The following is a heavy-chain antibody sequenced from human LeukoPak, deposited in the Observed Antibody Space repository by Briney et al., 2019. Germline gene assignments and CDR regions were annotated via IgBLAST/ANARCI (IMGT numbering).Heavy chain of an antibody. CDR3: ARGGQYSSSDYFDY. V-gene: IGHV1-69*13. CDR1: GGTFSSYA. Sequence: SVTVSCKASGGTFSSYAISWVRQAPGQGLEWMGGIIPIFGTANYAQKFQARVTITADESTSTAYMELSSLRSEDTAVYYCARGGQYSSSDYFDYWGQGTLVTVSS. J-gene: IGHJ4*02. CDR2: IIPIFGTA. D-gene: IGHD6-6*01.